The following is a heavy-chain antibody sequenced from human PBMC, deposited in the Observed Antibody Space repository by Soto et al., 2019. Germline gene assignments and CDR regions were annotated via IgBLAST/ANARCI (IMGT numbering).Heavy chain of an antibody. Sequence: ASVKVSCKTSGYTFTSYGISWVRQAPGQGLEWMGWITTDKGKTNYAQKFQGRVTMTTDTSTSTAYMELRSLRSDDTAVYYCATRSPAFDHWGQGTLVTVSS. V-gene: IGHV1-18*01. CDR3: ATRSPAFDH. CDR2: ITTDKGKT. J-gene: IGHJ4*02. CDR1: GYTFTSYG.